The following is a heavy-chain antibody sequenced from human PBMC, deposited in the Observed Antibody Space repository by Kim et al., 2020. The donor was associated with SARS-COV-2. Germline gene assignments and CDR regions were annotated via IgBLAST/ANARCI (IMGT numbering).Heavy chain of an antibody. CDR3: ARSLYDFWSGLNWFDP. J-gene: IGHJ5*02. D-gene: IGHD3-3*01. Sequence: SETLSLTCTVSGGSISSYYWSWIRQPPGKGLEWIGYIYYSGSTNYNPSLKSRVTISVDTSKNQFSLKLSSVTAADTAVYYCARSLYDFWSGLNWFDPWG. CDR1: GGSISSYY. CDR2: IYYSGST. V-gene: IGHV4-59*08.